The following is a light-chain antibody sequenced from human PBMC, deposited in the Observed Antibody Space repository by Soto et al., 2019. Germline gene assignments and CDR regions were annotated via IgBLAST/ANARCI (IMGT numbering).Light chain of an antibody. J-gene: IGKJ1*01. V-gene: IGKV3-20*01. CDR3: QQYCSSLT. Sequence: ETVLTQSPGTLSLSPGERATLSCRASQSVSSSYLAWYQQKPGQAPRLLIYDASSRATGIPDRFSGSGSGSAFTLSSSRPEHEDFSVYYCQQYCSSLTFGEGTKVEIK. CDR1: QSVSSSY. CDR2: DAS.